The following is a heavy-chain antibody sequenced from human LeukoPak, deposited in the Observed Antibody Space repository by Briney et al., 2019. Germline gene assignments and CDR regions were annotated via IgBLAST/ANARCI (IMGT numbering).Heavy chain of an antibody. CDR3: ASQWELHPAF. CDR1: GFTFSRYS. D-gene: IGHD1-26*01. Sequence: GGSLRLSCAASGFTFSRYSMNWVRQAPGKGLEWLSYITSSGRAIYYADSVRGRFTVSRDNAKKSLYLQMNSLRAEDTAVYYCASQWELHPAFWGQGTLVTVSS. V-gene: IGHV3-48*01. CDR2: ITSSGRAI. J-gene: IGHJ4*02.